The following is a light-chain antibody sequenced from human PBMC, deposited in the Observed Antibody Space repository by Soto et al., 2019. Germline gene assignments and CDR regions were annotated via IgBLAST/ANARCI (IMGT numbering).Light chain of an antibody. CDR3: QHRWNWAYG. V-gene: IGKV3D-20*02. J-gene: IGKJ2*03. CDR1: HSVGSNY. Sequence: SAGTLSLYQGERATLSCRASHSVGSNYLAWYQQKPGQAPRLLIYDASNRATGVPARFSGSGSGTDFTLTISTLESEDFAVYYCQHRWNWAYGFGQ. CDR2: DAS.